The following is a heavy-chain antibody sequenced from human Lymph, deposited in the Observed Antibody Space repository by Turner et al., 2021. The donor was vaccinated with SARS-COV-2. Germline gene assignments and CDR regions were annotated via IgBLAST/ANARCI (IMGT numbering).Heavy chain of an antibody. V-gene: IGHV1-8*01. Sequence: QVQLVQSGPEVKTPGASVKVSCKASGYTFTSYDINWVRQATGQWLEWMGWMNPNSCNTGYAQKFQGRVTMTRNTSISTAYMELSSLRSEDTAVYYCARAAQLTVWFDPWGQGTLVTVSS. CDR3: ARAAQLTVWFDP. J-gene: IGHJ5*02. CDR1: GYTFTSYD. D-gene: IGHD3-9*01. CDR2: MNPNSCNT.